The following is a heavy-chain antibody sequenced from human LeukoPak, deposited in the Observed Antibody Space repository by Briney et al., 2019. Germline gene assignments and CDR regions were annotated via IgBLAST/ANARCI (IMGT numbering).Heavy chain of an antibody. CDR1: GGSISSSSYY. CDR3: ARLGNYYGSGSYYKHWFDP. D-gene: IGHD3-10*01. CDR2: IYYSGST. J-gene: IGHJ5*02. Sequence: NASETLSLTCTVSGGSISSSSYYWGWIRQPPGKGLEWIGSIYYSGSTYYNPSLKSRVNISVDTSKNQFSLKLSSVTAADTAVYYCARLGNYYGSGSYYKHWFDPWGQGTLVTVSS. V-gene: IGHV4-39*01.